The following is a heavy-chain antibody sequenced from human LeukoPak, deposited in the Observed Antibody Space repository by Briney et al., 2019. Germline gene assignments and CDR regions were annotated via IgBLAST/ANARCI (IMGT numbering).Heavy chain of an antibody. D-gene: IGHD6-13*01. CDR2: INGSGGST. CDR1: GFTFSSYA. Sequence: PGGSLRLSCAASGFTFSSYAMSWVRQAPGKGLEWVSAINGSGGSTYYADSVKGRFTISRDNSKNTLYLQMNSLRAEDTAVYYCAKDRSLLLIAAAGYWFDPWGQGTRVTVSS. V-gene: IGHV3-23*01. CDR3: AKDRSLLLIAAAGYWFDP. J-gene: IGHJ5*02.